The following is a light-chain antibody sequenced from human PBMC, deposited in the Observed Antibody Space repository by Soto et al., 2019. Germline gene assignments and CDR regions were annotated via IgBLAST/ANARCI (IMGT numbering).Light chain of an antibody. CDR3: QQRSNWPIT. Sequence: EIVLTQSPATLSLSPGERATLSCMASQSVSSYLAWYQQKPGQAPRLLIYDASNRATGIPARFSGSGSGTDFTLTISSLEPEDFAVSYFQQRSNWPITFGQGTRLEIK. J-gene: IGKJ5*01. V-gene: IGKV3-11*01. CDR1: QSVSSY. CDR2: DAS.